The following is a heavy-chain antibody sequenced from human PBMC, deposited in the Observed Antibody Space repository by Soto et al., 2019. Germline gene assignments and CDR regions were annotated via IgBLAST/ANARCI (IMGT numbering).Heavy chain of an antibody. V-gene: IGHV3-30*18. J-gene: IGHJ4*02. CDR2: ISYDGGRK. CDR3: ANGFPVGAPYYFDY. CDR1: GFIFSGHG. Sequence: GGSLRLSCVASGFIFSGHGMHWVRQAPGRGLDWVAFISYDGGRKYYADSAKGRFSISRDNSKNTLYLQMNSLRPDDSGVDYGANGFPVGAPYYFDYWGQGTLVTVSS. D-gene: IGHD3-16*01.